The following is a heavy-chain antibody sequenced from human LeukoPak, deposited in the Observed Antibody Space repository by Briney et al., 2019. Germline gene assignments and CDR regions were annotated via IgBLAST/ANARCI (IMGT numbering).Heavy chain of an antibody. J-gene: IGHJ4*02. V-gene: IGHV3-23*01. CDR2: IGGSGGST. D-gene: IGHD6-13*01. CDR1: GFTFSSYA. CDR3: AKDGYSSTWDFDY. Sequence: QSGGSLRLPCAASGFTFSSYAMNWVRQAPRKGLEWVSAIGGSGGSTYYADSVKGRFTISRDNSKNTLYLQMNSLRADDAAVYYCAKDGYSSTWDFDYWGQGTLVTVSS.